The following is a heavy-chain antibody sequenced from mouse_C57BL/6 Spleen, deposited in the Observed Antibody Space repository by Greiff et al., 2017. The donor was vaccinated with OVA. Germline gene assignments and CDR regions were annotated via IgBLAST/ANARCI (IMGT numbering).Heavy chain of an antibody. V-gene: IGHV15-2*01. CDR2: ILPSIGRT. CDR3: ARGYGSSYVHFDY. D-gene: IGHD1-1*01. CDR1: DSEVFPIAY. Sequence: QVQLQQSGSELRSPGSSVKLSCKDFDSEVFPIAYMSWVRQKPGHGFEWIGGILPSIGRTIYGEKFEDKATLDADTLSNTAYLELNSLTSEDSAIYYCARGYGSSYVHFDYWGQGTTLTVSS. J-gene: IGHJ2*01.